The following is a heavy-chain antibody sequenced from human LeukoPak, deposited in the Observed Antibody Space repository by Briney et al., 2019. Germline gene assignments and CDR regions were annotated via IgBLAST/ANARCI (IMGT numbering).Heavy chain of an antibody. CDR1: GFTFSRYA. D-gene: IGHD3-10*01. Sequence: GGSLRLSCSASGFTFSRYAMHWVRQAPGKGLEYVAAISSNGGSTYYADSVKGRFTISRDNSKNTLYLQMSSLRAEDTAVYYCVKDGSGSYYTYYFDYWGQGTLVTVSS. CDR3: VKDGSGSYYTYYFDY. V-gene: IGHV3-64D*06. J-gene: IGHJ4*02. CDR2: ISSNGGST.